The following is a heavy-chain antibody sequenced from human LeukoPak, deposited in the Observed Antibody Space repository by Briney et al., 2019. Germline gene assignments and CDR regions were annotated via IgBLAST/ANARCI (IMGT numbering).Heavy chain of an antibody. Sequence: PGGSLRLSCAASGFTFSSYGMHWVRQAPGKGLEWVAVISYDGSNKYYADSVKGRFTISRDNSKNTLYLQMNSLRAEDTALYYCARDGGSGWRGATRFWGQGTMVTVSS. V-gene: IGHV3-30*03. CDR3: ARDGGSGWRGATRF. D-gene: IGHD6-19*01. CDR1: GFTFSSYG. CDR2: ISYDGSNK. J-gene: IGHJ3*01.